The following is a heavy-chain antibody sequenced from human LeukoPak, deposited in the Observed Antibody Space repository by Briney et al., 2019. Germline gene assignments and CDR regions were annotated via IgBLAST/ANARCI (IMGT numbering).Heavy chain of an antibody. Sequence: ASVKVSCKASGYTFTGYYMHWVRQAPGQGLEWMGWINPNSGGTSYAQKFQGRVTMTRDTPISTAYMELSRLRSDDTAVYYCARDSDLGGPSPAGYWGQGTLVTVSS. CDR1: GYTFTGYY. J-gene: IGHJ4*02. V-gene: IGHV1-2*02. CDR2: INPNSGGT. CDR3: ARDSDLGGPSPAGY. D-gene: IGHD3-16*01.